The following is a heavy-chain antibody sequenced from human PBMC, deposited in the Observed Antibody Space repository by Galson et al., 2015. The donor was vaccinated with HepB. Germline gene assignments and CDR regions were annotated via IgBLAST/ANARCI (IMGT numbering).Heavy chain of an antibody. J-gene: IGHJ4*02. V-gene: IGHV3-48*02. CDR1: GFRFSSFG. CDR3: ARSRGWFGY. Sequence: SLRLSCAASGFRFSSFGMNWVRQAPGKGLEWVSYISNSGSAIYYADSVQGRFTISRDNAENSLYLQMNSLREDDTAVYYCARSRGWFGYWGQGTLVTVSS. CDR2: ISNSGSAI. D-gene: IGHD6-19*01.